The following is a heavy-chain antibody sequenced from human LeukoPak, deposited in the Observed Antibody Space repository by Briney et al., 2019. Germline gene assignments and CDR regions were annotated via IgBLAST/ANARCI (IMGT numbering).Heavy chain of an antibody. D-gene: IGHD2-2*01. V-gene: IGHV4-61*02. CDR2: IYTSGST. Sequence: SETLSLTCTVSGGSISSGTYYWSWIRQPAGKGLEWIGRIYTSGSTNYNPSLKSRVTISVDTSKNQFSLKLSSVTAADTAVYFCARGSTRYDYWGQGTLVTVSS. CDR3: ARGSTRYDY. J-gene: IGHJ4*02. CDR1: GGSISSGTYY.